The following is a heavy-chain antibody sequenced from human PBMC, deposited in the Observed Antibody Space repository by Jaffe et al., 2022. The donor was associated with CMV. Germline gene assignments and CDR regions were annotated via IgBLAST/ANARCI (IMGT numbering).Heavy chain of an antibody. D-gene: IGHD1-26*01. CDR3: ARPGGSYSPHPAFDI. J-gene: IGHJ3*02. V-gene: IGHV4-39*01. CDR2: IYYSGST. CDR1: GGSISSSSHY. Sequence: QLQLQESGPGLVKPSETLSLTCTVSGGSISSSSHYWGWIRQPPGKGLEWIGSIYYSGSTYYNPSLKSRVTISVDTSKNQFSLKLSSVTAADTAVYYCARPGGSYSPHPAFDIWGQGTMVTVSS.